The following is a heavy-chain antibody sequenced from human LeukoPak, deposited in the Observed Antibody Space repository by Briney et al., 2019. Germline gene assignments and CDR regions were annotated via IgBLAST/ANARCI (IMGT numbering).Heavy chain of an antibody. CDR3: VASGSYSYAFDI. D-gene: IGHD1-26*01. CDR1: GGSISSYY. CDR2: IYYSGST. J-gene: IGHJ3*02. V-gene: IGHV4-59*01. Sequence: SETLSLTCTVSGGSISSYYYSWIRQPPGKGLEWIGYIYYSGSTNYNPSLKSRVTISVDTSKNQFSLKLSSVTAADTALFCCVASGSYSYAFDIWGQGTVVTVSS.